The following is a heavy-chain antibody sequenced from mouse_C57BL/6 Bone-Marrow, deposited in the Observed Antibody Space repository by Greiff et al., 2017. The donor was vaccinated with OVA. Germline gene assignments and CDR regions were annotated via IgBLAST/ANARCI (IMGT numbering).Heavy chain of an antibody. Sequence: EVKLMESGGGLVQSGRSLRLSCATSGFTFSDFYMEWVRQAPGKGLEWIAASRNKANDYTTEYSASVKGRFIVSRDTSQSILYLQMNALRAEDTAIYYCARDDYYWYFDVWGTGTTVTGSS. J-gene: IGHJ1*03. CDR1: GFTFSDFY. CDR3: ARDDYYWYFDV. CDR2: SRNKANDYTT. V-gene: IGHV7-1*01.